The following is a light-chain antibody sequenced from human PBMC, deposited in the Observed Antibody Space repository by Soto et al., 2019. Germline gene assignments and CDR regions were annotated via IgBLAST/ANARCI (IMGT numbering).Light chain of an antibody. V-gene: IGLV2-23*01. CDR3: CSYAGSSTYV. Sequence: QSVLTQPASVSGSPGQSITISCTGTSSDVGSYNLVSWYQLHPGKAPKLMIYEGSKRPSGVSNRFSGSKSGNTASLTISGLQAEDEADYYCCSYAGSSTYVFGTGTKGTAL. CDR2: EGS. J-gene: IGLJ1*01. CDR1: SSDVGSYNL.